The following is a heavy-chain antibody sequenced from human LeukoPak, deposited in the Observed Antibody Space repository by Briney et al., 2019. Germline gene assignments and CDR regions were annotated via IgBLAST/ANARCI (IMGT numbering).Heavy chain of an antibody. V-gene: IGHV3-21*01. CDR3: ARDGAARDSYVV. J-gene: IGHJ4*02. Sequence: GGSLRLSCAASGFTFSSYSMNWVRQAPGKGLEGVSSISSSSSYIYYADSVKGRFTISRDNAKNSLYLQMNSLRAEDTAVYYCARDGAARDSYVVWGQGTLVTVSS. CDR1: GFTFSSYS. CDR2: ISSSSSYI. D-gene: IGHD2-15*01.